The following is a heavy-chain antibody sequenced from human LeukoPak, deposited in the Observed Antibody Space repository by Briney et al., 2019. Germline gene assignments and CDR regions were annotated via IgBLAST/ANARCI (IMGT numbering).Heavy chain of an antibody. D-gene: IGHD2-15*01. J-gene: IGHJ4*02. CDR2: ISSTSNYI. CDR1: GFTFSSYT. CDR3: ARMSFCSGGTCHFDY. Sequence: GGSLRLSCAASGFTFSSYTMNWVRQAPGKGLEWVSFISSTSNYIYYADSVKGRFTIPRDNAKNSLYLQMNSLRAEDTAVYYCARMSFCSGGTCHFDYWGQGTLVTVSS. V-gene: IGHV3-21*01.